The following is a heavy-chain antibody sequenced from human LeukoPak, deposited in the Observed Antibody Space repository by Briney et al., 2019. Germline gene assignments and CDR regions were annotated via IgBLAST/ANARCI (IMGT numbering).Heavy chain of an antibody. D-gene: IGHD2-15*01. CDR1: GFTFNTYW. V-gene: IGHV3-74*01. Sequence: GGSLRLSCAASGFTFNTYWMHWVRQAPGKGLVWVSRINSDGSSTSYADSVKGRFTISRDNAKNTLYLQMNSLRAEDTAVYYCARACSFGSCHAGDYWGQGILVTVSS. CDR2: INSDGSST. J-gene: IGHJ4*02. CDR3: ARACSFGSCHAGDY.